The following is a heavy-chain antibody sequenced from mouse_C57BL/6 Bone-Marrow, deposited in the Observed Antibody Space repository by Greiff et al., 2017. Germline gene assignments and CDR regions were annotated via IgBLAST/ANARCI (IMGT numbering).Heavy chain of an antibody. CDR2: IDPSDSYT. D-gene: IGHD2-5*01. J-gene: IGHJ4*01. Sequence: QVQLQQPGAELVMPGASVKLSCKASGYTFTSYWMHWVKQRPGQGLEWIGEIDPSDSYTNYNQKFKGKSTLPVDKSSSTAYMQLSSLTSEDSAVYYGARSAYSNFYYYAMDYWGQGTSVTVSS. CDR3: ARSAYSNFYYYAMDY. CDR1: GYTFTSYW. V-gene: IGHV1-69*01.